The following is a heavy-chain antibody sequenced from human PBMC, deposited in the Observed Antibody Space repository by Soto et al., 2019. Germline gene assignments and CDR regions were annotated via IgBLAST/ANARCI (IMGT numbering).Heavy chain of an antibody. CDR3: AKSGDDYSFYYFYGMDV. Sequence: PGGSLRLSCAASGFTFRNYGMHWVRQAPGKGLEWVAVIFYDGGREEYADSVKGRFTISRDNSNNTLFLQMNSLRAEDTAVYFCAKSGDDYSFYYFYGMDVWGQGTTVTVSS. CDR1: GFTFRNYG. J-gene: IGHJ6*02. CDR2: IFYDGGRE. D-gene: IGHD4-4*01. V-gene: IGHV3-30*18.